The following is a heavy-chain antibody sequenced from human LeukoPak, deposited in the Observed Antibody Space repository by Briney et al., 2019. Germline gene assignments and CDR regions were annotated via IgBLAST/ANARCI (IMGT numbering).Heavy chain of an antibody. J-gene: IGHJ4*02. CDR2: IYYTGST. Sequence: PSETLSLTCTVSGGSINSISFYWGWIRQPPGRGLEWIGSIYYTGSTFYNPSLKSRVTISVDTSKNQFSLKLSSVTAADTAVYYCARQYYYDSSGYDYWGQGTLVTVSS. D-gene: IGHD3-22*01. CDR1: GGSINSISFY. V-gene: IGHV4-39*01. CDR3: ARQYYYDSSGYDY.